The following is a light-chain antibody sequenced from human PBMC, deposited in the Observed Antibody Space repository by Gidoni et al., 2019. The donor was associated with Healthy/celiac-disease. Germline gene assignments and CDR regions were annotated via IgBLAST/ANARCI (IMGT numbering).Light chain of an antibody. Sequence: DIQLTQSPSFLSASVGDRVTIPCRASQGISSYLAWYQQKPGKAPKLLIYAASTLQSGVPSRFSGSGSGTEFTLTISSLQPEDFATYYCQQLNSYPVYTFGQGTKLEIK. CDR1: QGISSY. CDR3: QQLNSYPVYT. V-gene: IGKV1-9*01. J-gene: IGKJ2*01. CDR2: AAS.